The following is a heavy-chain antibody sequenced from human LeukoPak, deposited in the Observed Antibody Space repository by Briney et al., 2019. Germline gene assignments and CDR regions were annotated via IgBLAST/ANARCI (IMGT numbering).Heavy chain of an antibody. J-gene: IGHJ6*02. D-gene: IGHD1-26*01. CDR1: GFTFSGYY. Sequence: GGSLRLSCAASGFTFSGYYMTWIRQAPGKGLEWVSYISGDGNTIDYADAVKGRFTISRDNAKNSLCLQMNSLRAEDTALYYCARGGAQGMDVWGQGTTVTVS. V-gene: IGHV3-11*01. CDR2: ISGDGNTI. CDR3: ARGGAQGMDV.